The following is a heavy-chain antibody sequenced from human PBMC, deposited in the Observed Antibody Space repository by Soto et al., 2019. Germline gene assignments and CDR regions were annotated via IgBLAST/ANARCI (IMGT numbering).Heavy chain of an antibody. J-gene: IGHJ4*02. CDR3: ARVIATRPTYFDY. D-gene: IGHD6-6*01. Sequence: QVQLQESGPGLVKPSQTLSLTCTVSGGSISSGDYYWSWIRLPPGKGLEWLGYIYYSGSTSYNPSRKSRVTISVDTAKNQCALKLSSVTAADTAVYYCARVIATRPTYFDYWGQGTLVTGSS. CDR1: GGSISSGDYY. V-gene: IGHV4-30-4*01. CDR2: IYYSGST.